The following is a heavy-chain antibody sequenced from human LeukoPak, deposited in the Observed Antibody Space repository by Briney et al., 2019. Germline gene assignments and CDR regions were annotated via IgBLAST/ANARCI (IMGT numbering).Heavy chain of an antibody. D-gene: IGHD6-19*01. CDR3: ARVASYSSGWYHGY. CDR1: GYTFTSYG. CDR2: IIPIFGTA. J-gene: IGHJ4*02. V-gene: IGHV1-69*05. Sequence: SVKVSCKASGYTFTSYGISWVRQAPGQGLEWMGGIIPIFGTANYAQKFQGRVTITTDESTSTAYMELSSLRSEDTAVYYCARVASYSSGWYHGYWGQGTLVTVSS.